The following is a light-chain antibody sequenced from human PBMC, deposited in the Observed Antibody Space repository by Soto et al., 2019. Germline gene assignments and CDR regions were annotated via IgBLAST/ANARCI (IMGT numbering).Light chain of an antibody. V-gene: IGKV3-20*01. J-gene: IGKJ2*01. CDR3: QQYGSSPYT. CDR2: AAS. Sequence: EIVLTQSPGTLSLSPGERATLSCRASQSVSSSYLAWYQQKPGQAPRLLIYAASSRATGIPDRFSGSGSGTDFTLTISRLEPEEFAVYYCQQYGSSPYTFGQGNKRELK. CDR1: QSVSSSY.